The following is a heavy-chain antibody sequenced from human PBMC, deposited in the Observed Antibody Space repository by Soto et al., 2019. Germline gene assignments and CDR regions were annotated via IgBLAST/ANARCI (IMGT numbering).Heavy chain of an antibody. CDR2: IYHSGST. V-gene: IGHV4-31*03. D-gene: IGHD3-10*01. J-gene: IGHJ5*02. Sequence: SETLSLTCTVSGGSISSGGYYWSWIRQHPGKGLEWIGEIYHSGSTNYNPSLKSRVTISVDKSKNQFSLKLSSVTAADTAVYYCARMSILWFGELPVWFDPWGQGTLVTVSS. CDR3: ARMSILWFGELPVWFDP. CDR1: GGSISSGGYY.